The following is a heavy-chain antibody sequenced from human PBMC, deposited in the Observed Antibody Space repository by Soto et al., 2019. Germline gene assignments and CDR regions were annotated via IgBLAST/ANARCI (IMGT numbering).Heavy chain of an antibody. J-gene: IGHJ4*02. CDR3: TGEVASGY. CDR2: ISRDGGTK. V-gene: IGHV3-30*03. Sequence: QVQLVGSGGGVVQPGRSLRLSCAVSGFTVSTYGMHWVRQAPGKGLEWVAVISRDGGTKYYADSVKGRFTISRDNSRNALLLEMNSLRGDDMAVYYCTGEVASGYWGQGTLVTVSS. D-gene: IGHD2-8*02. CDR1: GFTVSTYG.